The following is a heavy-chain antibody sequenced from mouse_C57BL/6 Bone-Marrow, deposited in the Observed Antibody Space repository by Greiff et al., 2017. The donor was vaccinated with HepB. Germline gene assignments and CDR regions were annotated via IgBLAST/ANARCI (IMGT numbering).Heavy chain of an antibody. V-gene: IGHV1-15*01. CDR3: TRWLLRFDY. CDR1: GYTFTDYE. CDR2: IDPETGGT. D-gene: IGHD2-3*01. J-gene: IGHJ2*01. Sequence: VQLQESGAELVRPGASVTLSCKASGYTFTDYEMHWVKQTPVHGLEWIGAIDPETGGTAYNQKFKGKAILTADKSSSTAYMELRSLTSEDSAVYYCTRWLLRFDYWGRGTTLTVSS.